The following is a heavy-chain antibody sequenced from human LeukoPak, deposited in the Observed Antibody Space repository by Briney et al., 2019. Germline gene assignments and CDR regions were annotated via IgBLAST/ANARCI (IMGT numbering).Heavy chain of an antibody. J-gene: IGHJ4*02. CDR1: GFTFSSYW. V-gene: IGHV3-74*01. CDR2: IASDGSST. CDR3: ARGRPHGNDY. D-gene: IGHD4-23*01. Sequence: GGSVRLSCAASGFTFSSYWMNWVRQAPGKGLVWVSRIASDGSSTTYADSVKGRFSISRDNAKNTLYLQMNSLRGEDTAVFYCARGRPHGNDYWGQGTLVTVSS.